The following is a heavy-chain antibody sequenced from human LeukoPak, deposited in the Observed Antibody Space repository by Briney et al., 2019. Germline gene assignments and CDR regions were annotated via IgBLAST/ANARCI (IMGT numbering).Heavy chain of an antibody. V-gene: IGHV3-53*01. CDR3: AKSGYDILTSPWGY. CDR2: IYSGGST. CDR1: GFTVSSDS. J-gene: IGHJ4*02. Sequence: GGSLRLSCTVSGFTVSSDSMSWVRQAPGKGLEWVSFIYSGGSTHYSDSVKGRFTISRDNAKNTLYLQMNSLRAEDTAVYYCAKSGYDILTSPWGYWGQGTLVTVSS. D-gene: IGHD3-9*01.